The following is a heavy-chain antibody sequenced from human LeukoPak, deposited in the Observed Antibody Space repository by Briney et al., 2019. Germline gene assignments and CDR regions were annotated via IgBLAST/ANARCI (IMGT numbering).Heavy chain of an antibody. D-gene: IGHD3-22*01. CDR1: GFTFSSYG. CDR2: ISYDGSNK. V-gene: IGHV3-30*18. Sequence: GGSLRLSCAASGFTFSSYGMHWVRQAPGKGLEWVAVISYDGSNKYYADSVKGRFTFSRDNSKNTLYLQMNSLRAEDTAVYYCAKLAAGNYYDSSGNFQHWGQGTLVTVSS. J-gene: IGHJ1*01. CDR3: AKLAAGNYYDSSGNFQH.